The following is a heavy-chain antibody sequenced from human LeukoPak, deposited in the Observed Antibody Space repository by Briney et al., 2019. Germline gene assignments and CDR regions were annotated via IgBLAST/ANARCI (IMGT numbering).Heavy chain of an antibody. CDR3: AREGVVVVAATRGTDGYYYMDV. J-gene: IGHJ6*03. V-gene: IGHV4-61*02. D-gene: IGHD2-15*01. Sequence: SETLSLTCTVSGGSISGGSYYWSWIRQPAGKGLEWIGRIYTSGSTNYNPSLKSRVTISVDTSKNQFSLKLSSVTAADTAVYYCAREGVVVVAATRGTDGYYYMDVWGKGTTVTVSS. CDR1: GGSISGGSYY. CDR2: IYTSGST.